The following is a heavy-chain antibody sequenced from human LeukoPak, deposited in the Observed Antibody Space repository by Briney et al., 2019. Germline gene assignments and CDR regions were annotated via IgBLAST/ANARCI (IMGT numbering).Heavy chain of an antibody. CDR1: GGSFSGYY. V-gene: IGHV4-34*01. D-gene: IGHD4-23*01. CDR2: IYHSGST. J-gene: IGHJ5*02. CDR3: ARSGGNRANVADP. Sequence: SETLSLTCAVYGGSFSGYYWSWIRQPPGKGLEWIGSIYHSGSTYYNPSLKSRVTISVDTSKNQFSLKLSSVTAADTAVYYCARSGGNRANVADPWGQGTLVTVSS.